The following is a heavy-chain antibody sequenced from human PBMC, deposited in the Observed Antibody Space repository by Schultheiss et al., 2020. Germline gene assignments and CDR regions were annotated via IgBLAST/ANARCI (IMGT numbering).Heavy chain of an antibody. D-gene: IGHD2-15*01. Sequence: WGSLRLSCAASGFTFSSYAMSWVRQAPGKGLEWVSAISGSGSTYYADSVKGRFTISRDNSKNTLHLQMNSLRAEDTAVYYCAKAMGDVGAAASANFDNWGQGTLFTV. CDR3: AKAMGDVGAAASANFDN. V-gene: IGHV3-23*01. CDR2: ISGSGST. CDR1: GFTFSSYA. J-gene: IGHJ4*02.